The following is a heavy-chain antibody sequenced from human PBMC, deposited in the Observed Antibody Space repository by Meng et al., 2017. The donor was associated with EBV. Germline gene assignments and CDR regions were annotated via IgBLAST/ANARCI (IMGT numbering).Heavy chain of an antibody. D-gene: IGHD3-10*01. CDR1: GGTFRSDA. J-gene: IGHJ4*02. CDR3: ASESGRGFTPDY. V-gene: IGHV1-69*01. CDR2: LIPMVGAP. Sequence: QVQLPASGAEVKKPGSSGKVSCRTSGGTFRSDAVSWVRQAPGQGLEWMGGLIPMVGAPHYAQKFQGRVTIIADESTSTHSMELNSLRSEDTAMYYCASESGRGFTPDYWGQGTLVTVSS.